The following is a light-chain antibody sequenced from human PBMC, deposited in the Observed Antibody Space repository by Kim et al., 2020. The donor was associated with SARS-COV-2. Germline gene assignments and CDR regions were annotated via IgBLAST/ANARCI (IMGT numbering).Light chain of an antibody. V-gene: IGKV3-11*01. Sequence: EIVLTQSPATLSLSPGERATLSCRARQSVSSYLAWYQQKPGQAPRLLIYDASNRATGIPARFSGSGSGTDFTLTISSLEPEDFAVYYGQQRSDWPPVTSGQETRLEIK. J-gene: IGKJ5*01. CDR1: QSVSSY. CDR3: QQRSDWPPVT. CDR2: DAS.